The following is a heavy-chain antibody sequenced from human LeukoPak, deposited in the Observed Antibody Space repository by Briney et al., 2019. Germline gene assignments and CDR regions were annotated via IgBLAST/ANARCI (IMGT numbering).Heavy chain of an antibody. CDR1: GFTVSSIY. V-gene: IGHV3-66*02. CDR2: IYSDGSA. J-gene: IGHJ1*01. Sequence: PGGSLRLSCAASGFTVSSIYMNWVRQAPGKGLEWVSIIYSDGSAYYADSVRGRFTISRDDSNNTLSLQMNNLKPEDSAVYYCARDVPAPHWGQGTLVTVSS. D-gene: IGHD2-2*01. CDR3: ARDVPAPH.